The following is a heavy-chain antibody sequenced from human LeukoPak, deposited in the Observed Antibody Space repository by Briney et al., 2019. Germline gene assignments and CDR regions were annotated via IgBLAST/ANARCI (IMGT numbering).Heavy chain of an antibody. J-gene: IGHJ4*02. CDR2: IRYDGSNK. Sequence: GGSLRLSCAASGFTFSSYGMHWVRPAPGKGLEWGAFIRYDGSNKYYADSVKGRFTISRDNSKNTLYLQMNSLRAEDTAVYYCAKSVHSSGYYYPFDYWGQGTLVTVSS. D-gene: IGHD3-22*01. V-gene: IGHV3-30*02. CDR1: GFTFSSYG. CDR3: AKSVHSSGYYYPFDY.